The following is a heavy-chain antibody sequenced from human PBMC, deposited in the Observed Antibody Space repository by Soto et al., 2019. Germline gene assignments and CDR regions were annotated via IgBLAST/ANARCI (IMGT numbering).Heavy chain of an antibody. CDR2: IYHSGST. J-gene: IGHJ4*02. V-gene: IGHV4-30-2*01. Sequence: QLQLQESGAGLVKPSQTLSLTCAVSGVSISSGGYSWGWIRQPPGKALEWIGYIYHSGSTYYIPFLKGRVAMALARSNNQFSLELSSVTAAATAVYYCARVPEYWREGTLVT. CDR1: GVSISSGGYS. CDR3: ARVPEY.